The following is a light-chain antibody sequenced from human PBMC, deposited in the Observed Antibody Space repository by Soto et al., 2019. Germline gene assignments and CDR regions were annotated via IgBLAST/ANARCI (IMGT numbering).Light chain of an antibody. Sequence: QSALTQPASVSGSPGQSITISCTGTSSDVGGYNYVSWYQQHPGKAPKLMFYDVSNRPSGVCNRCSGSKSGNTASLTISGLQAEDEADYYCSSYTNSGTLYVFGTGTKLTVL. V-gene: IGLV2-14*01. CDR3: SSYTNSGTLYV. J-gene: IGLJ1*01. CDR2: DVS. CDR1: SSDVGGYNY.